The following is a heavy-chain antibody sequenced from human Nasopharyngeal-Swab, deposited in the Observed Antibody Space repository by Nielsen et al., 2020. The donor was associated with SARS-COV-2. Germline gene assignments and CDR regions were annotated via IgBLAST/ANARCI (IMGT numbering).Heavy chain of an antibody. Sequence: WIRQPPGKGLEWIGSIYYSGSTYYNPSLKSRVTISVDTSKNQFSLKLSPVTAADTAVYYCARYGERITIFGVVIKEAFDIWGQGTMDTVSS. CDR2: IYYSGST. CDR3: ARYGERITIFGVVIKEAFDI. J-gene: IGHJ3*02. D-gene: IGHD3-3*01. V-gene: IGHV4-39*01.